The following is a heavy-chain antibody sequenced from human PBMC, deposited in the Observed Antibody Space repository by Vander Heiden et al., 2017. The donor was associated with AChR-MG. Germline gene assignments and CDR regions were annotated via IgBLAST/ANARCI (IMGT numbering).Heavy chain of an antibody. D-gene: IGHD2-15*01. CDR3: ARDLNPVVVVAASSGCDY. J-gene: IGHJ4*02. Sequence: QVQLVESGGGVVQPGRSLRLSCAASGFHFSSFGLHWVRQAPGKGLEWVAVISYDGSNKYYADSVTGRFTISRDNSKNKVYLQMNSLRAEDTAVYYCARDLNPVVVVAASSGCDYWGQGTLVTVSS. CDR1: GFHFSSFG. CDR2: ISYDGSNK. V-gene: IGHV3-30*03.